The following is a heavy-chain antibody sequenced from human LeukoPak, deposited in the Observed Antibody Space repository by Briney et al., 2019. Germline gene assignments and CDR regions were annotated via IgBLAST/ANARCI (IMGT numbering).Heavy chain of an antibody. CDR1: GFTFNRHS. V-gene: IGHV3-48*01. CDR3: ARDRAGYNWVDY. CDR2: ISSSSSHI. Sequence: GGSLRLSCVGSGFTFNRHSMNWVRQAPGKGLEWISYISSSSSHIYYSDSVKGRFTISRDNAKNSVYLQMNSLRAEDMAVYFCARDRAGYNWVDYWGQGTLVSVSS. D-gene: IGHD5-24*01. J-gene: IGHJ4*02.